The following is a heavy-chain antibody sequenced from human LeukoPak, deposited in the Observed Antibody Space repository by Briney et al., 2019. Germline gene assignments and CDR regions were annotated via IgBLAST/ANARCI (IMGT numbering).Heavy chain of an antibody. Sequence: GASVKVSCKASGYTFTGNHMHWVRQAPGQGLEWMGWINLNSGGTNYAQKFQGRVIMTRDTSISPAYMELSRLGSDDTAVYYCARGGSTDSIHSCGGNCYFLDYWGQGTLVTVST. D-gene: IGHD2-21*02. CDR1: GYTFTGNH. CDR2: INLNSGGT. V-gene: IGHV1-2*02. J-gene: IGHJ4*02. CDR3: ARGGSTDSIHSCGGNCYFLDY.